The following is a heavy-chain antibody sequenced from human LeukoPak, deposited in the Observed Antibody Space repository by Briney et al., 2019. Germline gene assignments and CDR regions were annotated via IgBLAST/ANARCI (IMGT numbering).Heavy chain of an antibody. CDR1: GYSFTSYW. CDR2: IYPGDSDT. V-gene: IGHV5-51*01. J-gene: IGHJ4*02. CDR3: ARGEYQLLTDPYYFDY. D-gene: IGHD2-2*01. Sequence: GESLKISCKGSGYSFTSYWIGWVRQLPGKGLEWMGIIYPGDSDTRYSPSFQGQVTISADKSISTAYLQWSSLKASDTDMYYCARGEYQLLTDPYYFDYWGQGTLVTVSS.